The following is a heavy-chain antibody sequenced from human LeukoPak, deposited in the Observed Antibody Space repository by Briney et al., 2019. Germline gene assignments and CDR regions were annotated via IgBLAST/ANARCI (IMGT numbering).Heavy chain of an antibody. Sequence: GGSLRLSCAVSGFTFSDYWMSWVRQAPGKGLEWVANIKQDGSEKDYVDSVKGRFTISRDNAKNSLYLQMNSLSAEDTAMYYCARGYDISDYWGQGTVVTVSS. D-gene: IGHD3-9*01. CDR3: ARGYDISDY. CDR2: IKQDGSEK. J-gene: IGHJ4*02. V-gene: IGHV3-7*01. CDR1: GFTFSDYW.